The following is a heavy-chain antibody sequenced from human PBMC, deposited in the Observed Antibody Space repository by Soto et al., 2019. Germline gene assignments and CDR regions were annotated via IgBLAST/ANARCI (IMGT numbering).Heavy chain of an antibody. CDR1: GYTFTSYA. D-gene: IGHD3-22*01. Sequence: ASVKVSCKASGYTFTSYAMHWVRQAPGQRLEWMGWINAGNGNTKYSQKFQGRVTITRDTSASTAYMELSSLRSEDTAVYYCASPPPHFLLNYYDSINLVYWGQGILVTVFS. V-gene: IGHV1-3*01. CDR3: ASPPPHFLLNYYDSINLVY. J-gene: IGHJ4*02. CDR2: INAGNGNT.